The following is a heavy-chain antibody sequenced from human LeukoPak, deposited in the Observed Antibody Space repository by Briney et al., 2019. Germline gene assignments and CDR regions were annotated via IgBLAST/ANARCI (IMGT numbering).Heavy chain of an antibody. Sequence: SETLSLTCAVSGGSFSGYYWSWIRQPPGKGLEWIGEINHSGSTNYNPSLERRVTISVDTSKNQFSLKLSSVTAADTAVYYCARATYYYGSGSYYPPTRYFDYWGQGTLVTVSS. V-gene: IGHV4-34*01. CDR2: INHSGST. D-gene: IGHD3-10*01. CDR3: ARATYYYGSGSYYPPTRYFDY. CDR1: GGSFSGYY. J-gene: IGHJ4*02.